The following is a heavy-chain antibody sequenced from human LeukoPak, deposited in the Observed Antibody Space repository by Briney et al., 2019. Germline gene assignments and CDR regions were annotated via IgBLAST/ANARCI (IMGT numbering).Heavy chain of an antibody. V-gene: IGHV4-34*01. CDR3: ARHWSEYCSSTSCYLFDY. J-gene: IGHJ4*02. CDR2: INHSGST. CDR1: GGSFSGYY. Sequence: SETLSLTCAVYGGSFSGYYWSWIRQPPGKGLEWIGEINHSGSTNYNPSLKSRVTISVDTSKNQFSLKLSSVTAADTAVYYCARHWSEYCSSTSCYLFDYWGQGTLVTVSS. D-gene: IGHD2-2*01.